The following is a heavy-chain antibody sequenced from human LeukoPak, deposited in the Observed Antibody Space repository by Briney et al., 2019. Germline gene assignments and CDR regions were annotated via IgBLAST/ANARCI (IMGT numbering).Heavy chain of an antibody. CDR2: ISPNSGGT. CDR1: GYTFTDYY. J-gene: IGHJ3*02. CDR3: ARDRDSGSYRDTFHI. Sequence: ASVKVSCKASGYTFTDYYMHWVRQAPGQGLEWMERISPNSGGTNYPPKFQGRVTMTRDTSISTAYMELSRLKSDDTAVYYCARDRDSGSYRDTFHIWGQGTMVTVSS. D-gene: IGHD3-10*01. V-gene: IGHV1-2*06.